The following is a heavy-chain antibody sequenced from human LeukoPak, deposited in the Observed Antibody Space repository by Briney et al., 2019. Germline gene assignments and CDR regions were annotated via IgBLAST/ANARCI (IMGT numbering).Heavy chain of an antibody. V-gene: IGHV3-72*01. Sequence: GGSLRLSCAASGFTFSDHYVDWVRQAPGKGLEWIGRSKNRAQNYITQYAAFVQGRFTISRDDSKNSLYLQINTLKTEDTAVYYCARDGGGQGDYWGQGTLVTVSS. D-gene: IGHD2-21*01. CDR3: ARDGGGQGDY. CDR1: GFTFSDHY. CDR2: SKNRAQNYIT. J-gene: IGHJ4*02.